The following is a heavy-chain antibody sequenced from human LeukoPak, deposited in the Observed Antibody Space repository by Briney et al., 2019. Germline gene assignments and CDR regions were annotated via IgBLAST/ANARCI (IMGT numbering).Heavy chain of an antibody. V-gene: IGHV3-74*01. J-gene: IGHJ4*02. CDR1: GFTFSTYW. Sequence: PGGSLRLSCAASGFTFSTYWIYWVRQAPGKGLVWVSRINGDGSSTNYADSVKGRFTISRDNSKNTLYLQMNSLRAEDTAVYYCAKDPAGAPEYYFDYWGQGTLVTVSS. CDR3: AKDPAGAPEYYFDY. D-gene: IGHD1-14*01. CDR2: INGDGSST.